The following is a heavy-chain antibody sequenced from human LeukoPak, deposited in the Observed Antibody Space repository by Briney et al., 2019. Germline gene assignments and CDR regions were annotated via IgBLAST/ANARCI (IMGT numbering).Heavy chain of an antibody. Sequence: SETLSLTCAVYGGSFSTYYWSWIRQPPGKGLEWIGEINHSGSTTYNPSLESRVTISIDTSKNQFSLKLSSVTAADTAVYYCAEYYYGTENYHNHPNFDYWGQGTLVTVSS. CDR2: INHSGST. CDR3: AEYYYGTENYHNHPNFDY. V-gene: IGHV4-34*01. CDR1: GGSFSTYY. J-gene: IGHJ4*02. D-gene: IGHD3-10*01.